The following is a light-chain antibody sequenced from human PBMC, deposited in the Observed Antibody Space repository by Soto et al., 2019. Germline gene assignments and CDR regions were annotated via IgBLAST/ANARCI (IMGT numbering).Light chain of an antibody. CDR3: QQSYSTPIT. V-gene: IGKV1-39*01. CDR2: AAS. Sequence: DIQMTQSPSSLSSSVGDRVTITCRASQSISSYLNWYQQKPGKAPKLLIYAASSLQSGVPSRFSGSGPGTDFTLTISSLQPEDFATYYCQQSYSTPITFGQGTRLEI. J-gene: IGKJ5*01. CDR1: QSISSY.